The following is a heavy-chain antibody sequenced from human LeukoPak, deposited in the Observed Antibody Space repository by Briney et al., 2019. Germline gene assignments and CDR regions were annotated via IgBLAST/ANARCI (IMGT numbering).Heavy chain of an antibody. CDR2: INQGGSVK. V-gene: IGHV3-7*01. CDR3: ARFGYSGWNLEY. CDR1: GFSFRDFW. D-gene: IGHD5-12*01. Sequence: GGSLRLSCAASGFSFRDFWMTWVRQAPGKGLEWVANINQGGSVKYYVDSVKGRFTISRDDAESSLYVQMNSLRDEDTTVYYCARFGYSGWNLEYWGQGTLVTVSS. J-gene: IGHJ4*02.